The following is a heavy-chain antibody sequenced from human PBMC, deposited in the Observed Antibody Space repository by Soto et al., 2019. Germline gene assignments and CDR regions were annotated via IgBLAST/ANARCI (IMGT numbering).Heavy chain of an antibody. Sequence: PGESLKISCKGSGYIFSSYWIGWVRQMPGKGLEWVGIIYPGDSDTRYSPSFQGQVTISADKSISTAYLQWSSLKASDTAMYYCARHPIAVAGTKIDYWGQGTQVTVSS. J-gene: IGHJ4*02. V-gene: IGHV5-51*01. CDR1: GYIFSSYW. D-gene: IGHD6-19*01. CDR2: IYPGDSDT. CDR3: ARHPIAVAGTKIDY.